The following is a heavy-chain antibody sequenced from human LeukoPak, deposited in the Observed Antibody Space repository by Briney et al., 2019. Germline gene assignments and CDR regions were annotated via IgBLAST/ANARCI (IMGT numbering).Heavy chain of an antibody. V-gene: IGHV1-18*01. Sequence: GASVKVSCKPSGYTFTSHGITWVRQAPGQGLEWVGWISAYNGNTKYAQKFQGRVTMTTDASTSTVYMELSSLRSEDTAVYYCARVRDGYNDAYDIWGQGTMVTVTS. CDR3: ARVRDGYNDAYDI. CDR2: ISAYNGNT. J-gene: IGHJ3*02. CDR1: GYTFTSHG. D-gene: IGHD5-24*01.